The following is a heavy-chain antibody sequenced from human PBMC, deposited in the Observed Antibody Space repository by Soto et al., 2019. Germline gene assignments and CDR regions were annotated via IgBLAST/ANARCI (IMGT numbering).Heavy chain of an antibody. J-gene: IGHJ6*02. CDR1: GYSFTSYW. Sequence: GESLKISCKGSGYSFTSYWISWVRQMPGKGLEWMGRIDPSDSYTNYSPSFQGHVTISADKSISTAYLQWSSLKASDTAMYYCARRSPGIAAAGSFYYYYGMDVWGQGTTVTVSS. V-gene: IGHV5-10-1*01. CDR3: ARRSPGIAAAGSFYYYYGMDV. D-gene: IGHD6-13*01. CDR2: IDPSDSYT.